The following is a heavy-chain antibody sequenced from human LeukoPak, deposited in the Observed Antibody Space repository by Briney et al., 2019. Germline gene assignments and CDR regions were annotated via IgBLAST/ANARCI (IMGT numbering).Heavy chain of an antibody. CDR3: ARGYSGYDYSFDY. J-gene: IGHJ4*02. CDR2: INPNSGGT. D-gene: IGHD5-12*01. CDR1: GYTFTGHY. Sequence: ASVKVSCKASGYTFTGHYMHWVRQAPGQGLEGMGWINPNSGGTNYAQKFQGRVTMTRDTSISTAYMELSRLRSDDTAVYYCARGYSGYDYSFDYWGQGTLVTVSS. V-gene: IGHV1-2*02.